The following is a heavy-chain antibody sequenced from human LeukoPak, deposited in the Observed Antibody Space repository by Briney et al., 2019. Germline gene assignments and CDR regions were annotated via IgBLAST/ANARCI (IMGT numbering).Heavy chain of an antibody. CDR2: ISSGGSTI. V-gene: IGHV3-48*03. CDR3: ARDLTVTTNY. Sequence: GGSLRLSCAASGFTFSSYEMNWVRQAPGKGLEWVSYISSGGSTIYYADSVKGRFTISRDNAKNSLYLQMNSLRAEDTAAYYCARDLTVTTNYWGQGTLVTVSS. CDR1: GFTFSSYE. D-gene: IGHD4-17*01. J-gene: IGHJ4*02.